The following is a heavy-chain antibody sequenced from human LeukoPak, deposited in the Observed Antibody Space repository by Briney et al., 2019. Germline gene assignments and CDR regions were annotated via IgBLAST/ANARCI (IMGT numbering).Heavy chain of an antibody. Sequence: GGSLRLSCAASGFSFSTYSMIWVRQAPGKGLEWVSSVSGTSEYIYYADSVRGRFTISRDNAKNTVYLQMNTLRAEDTAVYYCARWYSSGWYSDYWGQGTLVTVSS. CDR3: ARWYSSGWYSDY. CDR2: VSGTSEYI. J-gene: IGHJ4*02. D-gene: IGHD6-19*01. CDR1: GFSFSTYS. V-gene: IGHV3-21*06.